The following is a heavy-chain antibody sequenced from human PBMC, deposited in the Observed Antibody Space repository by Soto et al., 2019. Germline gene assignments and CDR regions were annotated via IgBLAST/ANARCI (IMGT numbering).Heavy chain of an antibody. V-gene: IGHV4-4*02. J-gene: IGHJ6*02. CDR2: IYHSGST. D-gene: IGHD5-18*01. CDR3: ARDRGYSYGYNYYYGMDV. Sequence: SETLSLTCAVSGGSISSSNWWSWVRQPPGKGLEWIGEIYHSGSTNYNPSLKSRVTISVDKSKNQFSLKLSSVTAADTAVYYCARDRGYSYGYNYYYGMDVWGQGTTVTVSS. CDR1: GGSISSSNW.